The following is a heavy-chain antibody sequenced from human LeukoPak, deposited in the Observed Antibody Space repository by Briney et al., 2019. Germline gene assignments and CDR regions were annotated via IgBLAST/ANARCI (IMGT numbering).Heavy chain of an antibody. CDR1: GVTLINNW. Sequence: PRGTLRLSSVASGVTLINNWLSCVRRAPGGRQERGATIRVDRSDKIYMDSVKGRFTISRDNSKNPLYLQMTSLRAEDTAVYYCAKVSISSGWSRPFDSWGQGNLVTVSS. V-gene: IGHV3-7*01. CDR2: IRVDRSDK. D-gene: IGHD6-19*01. CDR3: AKVSISSGWSRPFDS. J-gene: IGHJ4*02.